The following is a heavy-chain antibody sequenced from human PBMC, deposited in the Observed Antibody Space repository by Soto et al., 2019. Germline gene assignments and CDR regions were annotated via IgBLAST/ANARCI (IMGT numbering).Heavy chain of an antibody. V-gene: IGHV1-18*04. Sequence: SVKVSLKASGYAFTGDGISWVRQAPGQGLEWMGWISAYNGNTNYAQKLQGRVTMTTDTSTSTAYMELRSLRSDDTAVYYCARGYYYDSSGYYQNAFDIWGQGTMVTVSS. CDR2: ISAYNGNT. D-gene: IGHD3-22*01. CDR3: ARGYYYDSSGYYQNAFDI. J-gene: IGHJ3*02. CDR1: GYAFTGDG.